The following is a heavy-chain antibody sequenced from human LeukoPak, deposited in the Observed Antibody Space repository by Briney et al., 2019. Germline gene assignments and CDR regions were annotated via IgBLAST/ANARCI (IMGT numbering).Heavy chain of an antibody. CDR1: GFTFSSYS. D-gene: IGHD3-9*01. CDR2: ISSSSSYI. Sequence: GGSLRLSCAASGFTFSSYSMNWVRQAPGKGLEWASSISSSSSYIYYADSVKGRFTISRDNAKNSLYLQMNSLRAEDTAVYYCARDRSHFDWLLNGFDYWGQGTLVTVSS. CDR3: ARDRSHFDWLLNGFDY. V-gene: IGHV3-21*01. J-gene: IGHJ4*02.